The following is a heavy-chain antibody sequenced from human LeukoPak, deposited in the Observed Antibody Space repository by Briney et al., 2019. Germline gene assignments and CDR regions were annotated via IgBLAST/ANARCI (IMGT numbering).Heavy chain of an antibody. CDR1: GFAVSNDY. CDR2: IHTDGAT. V-gene: IGHV3-53*01. J-gene: IGHJ4*02. CDR3: ARDRPWGGLNGLDY. Sequence: GGSLRLSCAASGFAVSNDYMSWVRQAPGKGLEWVSVIHTDGATYYAASVKGRFTISRDFSKNTLYLRMNSLRAEDTAIYYCARDRPWGGLNGLDYWGQGTLVTVAS. D-gene: IGHD3-3*01.